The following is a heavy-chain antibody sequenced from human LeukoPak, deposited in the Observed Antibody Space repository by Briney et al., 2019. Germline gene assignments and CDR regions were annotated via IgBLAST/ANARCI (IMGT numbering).Heavy chain of an antibody. CDR3: ARHGDPMRFYYYYGVDV. CDR2: VSYSGST. V-gene: IGHV4-39*01. Sequence: SETLSLTCTVSGDSISSSNYYWGWIRQPPGMVLEWIGSVSYSGSTYYNPSLKSRVTISVDTSKTHFSLKLSSVTAVDTAVYYCARHGDPMRFYYYYGVDVWGQGTTVTVSS. J-gene: IGHJ6*02. CDR1: GDSISSSNYY. D-gene: IGHD2-21*02.